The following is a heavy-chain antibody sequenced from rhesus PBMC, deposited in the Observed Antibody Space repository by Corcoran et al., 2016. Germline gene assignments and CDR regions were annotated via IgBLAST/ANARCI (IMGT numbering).Heavy chain of an antibody. D-gene: IGHD4-29*01. CDR2: IYGGSGST. J-gene: IGHJ4*01. Sequence: QVQLQESGPGLVKPSETLSLTCAVSGGSISGNSWSWIRQSPGKGLEWIGDIYGGSGSTSYNPSLKSRVTISTDTSKNQFSLKLSSVTAADTAMYYCASVRSSHGYFDYWGQGVLVTVSS. V-gene: IGHV4-147*01. CDR3: ASVRSSHGYFDY. CDR1: GGSISGNS.